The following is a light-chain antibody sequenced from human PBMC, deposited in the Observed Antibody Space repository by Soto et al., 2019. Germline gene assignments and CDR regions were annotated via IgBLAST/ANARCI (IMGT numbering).Light chain of an antibody. J-gene: IGKJ1*01. Sequence: EIVLTQSPGTLSLSPGERATLSCRASHSVTSDYLAWYQQKPGQAPRLLIYGATKRATGIPDRFSGSGSGTDFTLTISRLEAEDFAVYYCRQYGDSPRVFGQGTKVEIK. CDR3: RQYGDSPRV. CDR1: HSVTSDY. V-gene: IGKV3-20*01. CDR2: GAT.